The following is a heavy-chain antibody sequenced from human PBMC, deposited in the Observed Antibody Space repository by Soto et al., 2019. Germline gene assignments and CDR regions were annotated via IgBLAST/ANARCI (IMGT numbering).Heavy chain of an antibody. CDR3: AREGSLYVDSVSNRFDH. D-gene: IGHD4-17*01. J-gene: IGHJ4*02. CDR2: ISSTGSLI. CDR1: GFIFSSYS. V-gene: IGHV3-21*01. Sequence: EVQLVESGGGFVKTGESLRVSCAASGFIFSSYSVTWVRQAPGKGLEWGSSISSTGSLIHYADSVKGRFTISRENAKNSLYLPMNSVRVEDTDIHYCAREGSLYVDSVSNRFDHGVQGTLVTVSS.